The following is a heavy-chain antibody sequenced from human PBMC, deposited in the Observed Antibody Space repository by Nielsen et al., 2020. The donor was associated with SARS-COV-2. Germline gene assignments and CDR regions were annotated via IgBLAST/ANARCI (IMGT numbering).Heavy chain of an antibody. CDR1: GFTFSSYA. CDR3: AKGFGNDYGDYGGD. J-gene: IGHJ4*02. V-gene: IGHV3-23*01. CDR2: ISGSGGST. D-gene: IGHD4-17*01. Sequence: GESLKISCAASGFTFSSYAMSWVRQAPGKGLEWVSAISGSGGSTYYADSVKGRFTTSRDNAKNSLYLQMNSLRAEDTALYYCAKGFGNDYGDYGGDWGQGTLVTVSS.